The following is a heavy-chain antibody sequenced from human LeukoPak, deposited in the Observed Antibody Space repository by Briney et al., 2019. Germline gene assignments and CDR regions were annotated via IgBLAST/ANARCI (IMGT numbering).Heavy chain of an antibody. J-gene: IGHJ2*01. CDR1: GSSISSYY. V-gene: IGHV4-59*01. Sequence: SETLSLTCTVSGSSISSYYWSWIRQPPGKGLEWIGYIYYSGSTNYNPSLKSRVTISVDTSKNQFSLKLSSVTAADTAVYYCARGVGLRYSSGWAEDFDLWGRGTLVTVSS. D-gene: IGHD6-19*01. CDR3: ARGVGLRYSSGWAEDFDL. CDR2: IYYSGST.